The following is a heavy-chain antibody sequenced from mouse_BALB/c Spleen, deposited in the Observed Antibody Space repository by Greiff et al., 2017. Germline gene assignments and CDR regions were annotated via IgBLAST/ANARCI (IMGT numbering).Heavy chain of an antibody. Sequence: VQLQQSGPELVKPGASVKMSCKASGYTFTSYVMHWVKQKPGQGLAWIGYINPYNDGTKYNEKFKGKATLTSDKSSSTAYMELSSLTSEDSAVYYCARPLSGAWFADWGQGTLVTGAA. CDR3: ARPLSGAWFAD. CDR2: INPYNDGT. V-gene: IGHV1-14*01. D-gene: IGHD6-5*01. CDR1: GYTFTSYV. J-gene: IGHJ3*01.